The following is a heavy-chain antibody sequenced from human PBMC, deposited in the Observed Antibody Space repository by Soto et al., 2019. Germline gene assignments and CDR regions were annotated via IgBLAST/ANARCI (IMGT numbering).Heavy chain of an antibody. CDR1: GFSFSSYA. D-gene: IGHD5-18*01. Sequence: GGSLRLSCAASGFSFSSYAMNWVRQAPGKGLEWVGRTRNKANSYTTEYAASVKGRFTISRDDSKNSLHLQMNSLKTEDTAVYYCTLQLGMDVWGQGTTVTVSS. CDR2: TRNKANSYTT. V-gene: IGHV3-72*01. CDR3: TLQLGMDV. J-gene: IGHJ6*02.